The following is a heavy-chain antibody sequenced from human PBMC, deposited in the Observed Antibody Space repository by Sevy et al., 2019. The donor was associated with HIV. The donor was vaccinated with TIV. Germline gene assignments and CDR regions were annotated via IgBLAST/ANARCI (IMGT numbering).Heavy chain of an antibody. CDR2: MSNDGSDK. V-gene: IGHV3-30*18. D-gene: IGHD1-26*01. CDR1: GFIFSSYG. CDR3: AKDFQLVGATPLDY. J-gene: IGHJ4*02. Sequence: GGSLRLSCVASGFIFSSYGMHWVRQAPGKGLEWVAVMSNDGSDKRYADSVKGRFTISRDNSKNTLYLQMNSLRGEDTAVYFCAKDFQLVGATPLDYWGQGTLVTVSS.